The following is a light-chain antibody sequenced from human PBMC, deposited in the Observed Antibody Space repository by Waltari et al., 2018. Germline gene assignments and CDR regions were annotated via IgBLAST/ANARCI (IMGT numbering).Light chain of an antibody. V-gene: IGKV1-5*03. CDR2: KSS. CDR3: QEYDTLPVT. Sequence: TCRDSQSVKNNWAWYQQKPGKAPKVVIHKSSRLESGVPSRFSGSGYGTEFTLTISSLQPDDFATYYCQEYDTLPVTFGGGTKVEIK. J-gene: IGKJ4*01. CDR1: QSVKNN.